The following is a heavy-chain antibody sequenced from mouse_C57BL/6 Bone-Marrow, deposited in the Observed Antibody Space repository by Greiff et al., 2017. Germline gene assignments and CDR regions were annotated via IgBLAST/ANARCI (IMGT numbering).Heavy chain of an antibody. J-gene: IGHJ2*01. CDR2: IDPENGDT. Sequence: VQLQQSGAELVRPGASVKLSCTASGFNIKDDYMHWVKQRPEQGLEWIGWIDPENGDTEYASKFQGKATITADPSSNTAYLQLSSLTSEDTAVYYCTTTTTVVGGGYWGQGTTLTVSS. CDR3: TTTTTVVGGGY. D-gene: IGHD1-1*01. V-gene: IGHV14-4*01. CDR1: GFNIKDDY.